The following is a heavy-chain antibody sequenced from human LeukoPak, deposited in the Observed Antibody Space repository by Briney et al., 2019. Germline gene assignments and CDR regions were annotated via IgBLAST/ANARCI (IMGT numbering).Heavy chain of an antibody. CDR1: GYTFTSYG. J-gene: IGHJ6*01. V-gene: IGHV1-69*13. CDR3: ARVGNYYYYGMDV. CDR2: IIPIFGTA. Sequence: SVTVSCKASGYTFTSYGISWVRQAPGQGLEWMGGIIPIFGTANYAQKFQGRVTITADESTSTAYMELSSLRSEDTAVYYSARVGNYYYYGMDVWGQGTTVTVSS.